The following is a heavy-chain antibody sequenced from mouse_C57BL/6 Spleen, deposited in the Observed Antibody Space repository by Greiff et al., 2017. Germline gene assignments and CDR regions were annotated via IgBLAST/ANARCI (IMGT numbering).Heavy chain of an antibody. V-gene: IGHV1-82*01. D-gene: IGHD2-3*01. CDR1: GYAFSSSW. CDR2: IYPGDGDT. Sequence: QVQLQQSGPELVKPGASVKISCKASGYAFSSSWMNWVKQRPGKGLEWIGRIYPGDGDTNYNGKFKGKATLTADKSSSTAYMQLSSLTSEDSAVYCCARGDGYFDYWGQGTTLTVSS. J-gene: IGHJ2*01. CDR3: ARGDGYFDY.